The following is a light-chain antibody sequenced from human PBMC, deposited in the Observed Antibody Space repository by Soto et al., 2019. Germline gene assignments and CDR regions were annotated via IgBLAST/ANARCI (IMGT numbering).Light chain of an antibody. Sequence: EIVLTQSPGTLSLSPGERATLSCRASQSVSSSYLAWYQQKPGQAPRLLIYGASSRATGIPDRFSGSGSGTDFTLTISRLEPEDFAVYYCQQYGIRGTFGPGTKVDIK. V-gene: IGKV3-20*01. CDR2: GAS. CDR3: QQYGIRGT. J-gene: IGKJ3*01. CDR1: QSVSSSY.